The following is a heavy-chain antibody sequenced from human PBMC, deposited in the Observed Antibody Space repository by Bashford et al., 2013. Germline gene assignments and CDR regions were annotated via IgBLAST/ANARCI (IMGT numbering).Heavy chain of an antibody. CDR1: GGSISSYY. CDR2: VYYSGST. Sequence: SETLSLTCTVSGGSISSYYWSWIRQPPGKGLQWIGYVYYSGSTNYNPSLNSRVTISIDTSKNKFSLKLSSVTAADTAVYYCARDRDLYSSGRWWFDPWGQGTLVTVSS. D-gene: IGHD6-19*01. CDR3: ARDRDLYSSGRWWFDP. V-gene: IGHV4-59*01. J-gene: IGHJ5*02.